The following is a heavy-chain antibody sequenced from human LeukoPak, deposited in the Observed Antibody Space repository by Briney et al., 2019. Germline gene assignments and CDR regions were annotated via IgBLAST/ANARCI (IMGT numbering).Heavy chain of an antibody. Sequence: GASVKVSCKVSGYTLTELSMHWVRQAPGKGLEWMGGFDPEDGEPIYAQKFQGRVTMTEDTSTDTAYMELSSLRSEDTAVYYCATGGDILTGYYFDYWGQGTLVTVSS. CDR1: GYTLTELS. J-gene: IGHJ4*02. D-gene: IGHD3-9*01. CDR2: FDPEDGEP. CDR3: ATGGDILTGYYFDY. V-gene: IGHV1-24*01.